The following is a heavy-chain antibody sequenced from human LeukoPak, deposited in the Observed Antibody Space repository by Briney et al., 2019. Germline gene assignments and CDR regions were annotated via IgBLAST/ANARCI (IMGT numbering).Heavy chain of an antibody. J-gene: IGHJ4*02. Sequence: GGSLRLSCAASGFTVSSNYMSWVRQAPGKGLEWVSIIYSGGSTYYADSVKGRFTISRDNSKNTLYLQMNSLRPEDTAVYYCAKSPYGSGIPLIDYWGQGTLVTVS. CDR3: AKSPYGSGIPLIDY. CDR1: GFTVSSNY. CDR2: IYSGGST. D-gene: IGHD3-10*01. V-gene: IGHV3-66*01.